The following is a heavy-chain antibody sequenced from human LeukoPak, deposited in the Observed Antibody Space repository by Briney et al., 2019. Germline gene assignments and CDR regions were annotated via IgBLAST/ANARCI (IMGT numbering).Heavy chain of an antibody. V-gene: IGHV1-8*01. D-gene: IGHD2-2*02. CDR3: ARVRSALGYCSSTSCYIHYYYYMDV. Sequence: ASVKVSCKASGYTFTSYDINWVRQATGQGPEWRGWMNPNSGNTGYAQKFQGRVTMTRNTSISTAYMELSSLRSEDTAVYYCARVRSALGYCSSTSCYIHYYYYMDVWGKGTTVTVSS. CDR1: GYTFTSYD. J-gene: IGHJ6*03. CDR2: MNPNSGNT.